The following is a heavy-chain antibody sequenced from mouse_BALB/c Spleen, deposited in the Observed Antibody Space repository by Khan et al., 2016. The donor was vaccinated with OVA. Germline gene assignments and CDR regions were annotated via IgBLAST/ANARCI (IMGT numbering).Heavy chain of an antibody. V-gene: IGHV3-2*02. Sequence: VQLKESGPGLVKPSQSLPLTCTVTGYSITSDYAWNWIRQFPGNKLEWMGYISSSGSTNYNPALKSRISITRDTSKNQFFLQLNSVTTEDTATYYCARDGSRYNYAMDYWGQGTSVTVSS. CDR1: GYSITSDYA. CDR3: ARDGSRYNYAMDY. D-gene: IGHD2-3*01. CDR2: ISSSGST. J-gene: IGHJ4*01.